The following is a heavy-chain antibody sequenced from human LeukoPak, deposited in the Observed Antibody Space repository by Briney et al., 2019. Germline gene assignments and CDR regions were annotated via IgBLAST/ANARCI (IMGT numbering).Heavy chain of an antibody. CDR2: IYYSGST. D-gene: IGHD1-1*01. Sequence: SETLSLTCTVSGGSISSYYWSWIRQPPGKGLEWIGYIYYSGSTNYNPSLKSRVTISVDTSKNQFSLKLSSVTALDTAVYYCARNFQGGTGYWYFDLWGRGTLVTVSS. CDR1: GGSISSYY. CDR3: ARNFQGGTGYWYFDL. J-gene: IGHJ2*01. V-gene: IGHV4-59*12.